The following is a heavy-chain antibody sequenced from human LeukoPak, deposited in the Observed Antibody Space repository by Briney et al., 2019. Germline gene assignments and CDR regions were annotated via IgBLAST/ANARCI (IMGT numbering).Heavy chain of an antibody. CDR1: GFAFNSYW. CDR2: IDRDGITT. CDR3: ARGLWSVFVTH. D-gene: IGHD3-3*01. V-gene: IGHV3-74*01. Sequence: GGSLRLSCITSGFAFNSYWIHWVRQVPGKGLEWVSRIDRDGITTTYADSVKGRVTASRHNAKNVAYLQMESLRAEDTAVYYCARGLWSVFVTHGAQGPLVTVPS. J-gene: IGHJ4*02.